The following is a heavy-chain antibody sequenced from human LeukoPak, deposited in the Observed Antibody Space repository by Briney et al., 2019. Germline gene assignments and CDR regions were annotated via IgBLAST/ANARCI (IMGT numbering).Heavy chain of an antibody. V-gene: IGHV4-38-2*02. J-gene: IGHJ4*02. CDR1: AYSISSGYY. D-gene: IGHD3-3*01. CDR2: IYHSGNT. Sequence: SETLSLTCTVSAYSISSGYYWGWIRQPPGKGLEWIGSIYHSGNTYYNPSLKSRVTISVDTSKNQFSLKLSSVTAADTAVYYCASSRFFGVARRYYFDYWGQGTLVTVSS. CDR3: ASSRFFGVARRYYFDY.